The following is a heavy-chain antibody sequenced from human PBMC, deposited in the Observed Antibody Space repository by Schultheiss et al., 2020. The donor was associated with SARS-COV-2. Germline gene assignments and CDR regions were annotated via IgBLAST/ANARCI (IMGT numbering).Heavy chain of an antibody. J-gene: IGHJ6*02. CDR1: GYTFTSYG. V-gene: IGHV1-18*01. D-gene: IGHD3-9*01. Sequence: ASVKVSCKASGYTFTSYGISWVRQAPGQGLEWMGWISAYNGNTNYAQKLQGRVTMTTDTSTSTAYMELRSLRSDDTAVYYCARQGYDILTGAHYYYYGMDVWGQGTTVTVSS. CDR2: ISAYNGNT. CDR3: ARQGYDILTGAHYYYYGMDV.